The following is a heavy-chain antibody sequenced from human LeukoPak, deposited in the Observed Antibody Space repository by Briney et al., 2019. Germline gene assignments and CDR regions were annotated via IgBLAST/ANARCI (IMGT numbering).Heavy chain of an antibody. D-gene: IGHD3-9*01. CDR2: INSDGSSI. CDR1: GFTFSSYW. CDR3: ARAPRYYDILTGSYYYYGMDV. J-gene: IGHJ6*04. Sequence: GGSLRLSCAASGFTFSSYWMHWVRQVPGKGRVWVSRINSDGSSISYADSVKGRFTISRDNAKNTLYLQMNSLRAEDTAVYYCARAPRYYDILTGSYYYYGMDVWGKGTTVTVSS. V-gene: IGHV3-74*01.